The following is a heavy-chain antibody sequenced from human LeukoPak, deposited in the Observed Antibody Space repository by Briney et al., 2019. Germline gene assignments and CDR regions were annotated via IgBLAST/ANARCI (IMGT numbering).Heavy chain of an antibody. CDR3: AKWPEGAMDYFDY. CDR2: ISGDGTRT. V-gene: IGHV3-23*01. D-gene: IGHD3-16*01. CDR1: GFSFSSYA. Sequence: PGGSLRLSCAASGFSFSSYAMTWARQAPVKGLEWVSAISGDGTRTYYADSVKGRLTISRDNSKNTLYLEMSSLRVEDTAIYYCAKWPEGAMDYFDYWGQGTLVTVSS. J-gene: IGHJ4*02.